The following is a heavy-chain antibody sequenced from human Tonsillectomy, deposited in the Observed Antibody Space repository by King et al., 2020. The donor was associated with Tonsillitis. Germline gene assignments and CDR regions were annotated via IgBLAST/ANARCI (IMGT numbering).Heavy chain of an antibody. Sequence: LQLVQSGAEVKKPGASVKVSCKASGYTFTGYYIHWVRQAPGQGLEWMGCIHPNSGGTNYAQRFQGRVTMTRDTSIRIAYMERSRLSSDDTAVYYCARDLGYSGYDGAFNIWGQGTMVTVSS. CDR1: GYTFTGYY. CDR2: IHPNSGGT. J-gene: IGHJ3*02. V-gene: IGHV1-2*02. D-gene: IGHD5-12*01. CDR3: ARDLGYSGYDGAFNI.